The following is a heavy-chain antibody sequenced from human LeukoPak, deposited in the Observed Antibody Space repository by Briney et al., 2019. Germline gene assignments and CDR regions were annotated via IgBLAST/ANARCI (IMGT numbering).Heavy chain of an antibody. D-gene: IGHD3-3*01. CDR1: GFTFSSYA. CDR2: ISGSGGST. CDR3: AKDGGSISTLLVDY. J-gene: IGHJ4*02. Sequence: GGSLRLSCAASGFTFSSYAMTWVRQAPGKGLEWVSAISGSGGSTYYADSVKGRFTISGDNSKNTLYLQMNSLRAEDTAVYYCAKDGGSISTLLVDYWGQGTLVTVSS. V-gene: IGHV3-23*01.